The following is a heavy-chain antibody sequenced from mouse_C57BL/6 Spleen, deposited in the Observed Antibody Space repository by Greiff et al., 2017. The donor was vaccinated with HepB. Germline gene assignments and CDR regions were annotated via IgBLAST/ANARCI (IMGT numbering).Heavy chain of an antibody. CDR2: ISYDGSN. D-gene: IGHD2-2*01. V-gene: IGHV3-6*01. CDR1: GYSITSGYY. Sequence: EVKLMESGPGLVKPSQSLSLTCSVTGYSITSGYYWNWIRQFPGNKLEWMGYISYDGSNNYNPSLKNRFCITRDTSTNQFFLKLNSVTTEDTDTYYCARTMVTTRTGFDYWGQGTTRTVSS. CDR3: ARTMVTTRTGFDY. J-gene: IGHJ2*01.